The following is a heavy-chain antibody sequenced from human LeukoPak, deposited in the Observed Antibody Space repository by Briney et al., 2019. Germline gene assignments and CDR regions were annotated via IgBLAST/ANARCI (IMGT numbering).Heavy chain of an antibody. CDR1: GFTFSSYE. V-gene: IGHV3-48*03. CDR3: AREYVHGSGSLYYYYGMDV. D-gene: IGHD3-10*01. CDR2: ISSSGSTI. Sequence: GGSLRLSCAASGFTFSSYEMNWVRQAPGKGLEWVSYISSSGSTIYYADSVKGRFTISRDNAKNSLYLQMNSLRAEDTAVYYCAREYVHGSGSLYYYYGMDVWGQGTTVTVSS. J-gene: IGHJ6*02.